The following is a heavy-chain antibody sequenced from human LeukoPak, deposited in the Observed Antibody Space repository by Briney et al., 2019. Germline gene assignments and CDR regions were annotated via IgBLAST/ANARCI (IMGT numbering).Heavy chain of an antibody. J-gene: IGHJ4*02. Sequence: GESLKISCRGSEYSFINYWIGWVRQMPGKGLEWMAIIYPGDSDTRYDPSFKGQVTISADKSISTAYLQWSSLKASDTAMYYCARSTVTTPEDYWGQGTLVTVSS. D-gene: IGHD4-17*01. CDR2: IYPGDSDT. V-gene: IGHV5-51*01. CDR1: EYSFINYW. CDR3: ARSTVTTPEDY.